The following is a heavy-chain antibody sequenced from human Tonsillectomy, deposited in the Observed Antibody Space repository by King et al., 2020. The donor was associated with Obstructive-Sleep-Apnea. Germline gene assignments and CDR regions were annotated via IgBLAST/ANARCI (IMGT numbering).Heavy chain of an antibody. J-gene: IGHJ3*02. V-gene: IGHV4-39*01. D-gene: IGHD6-19*01. CDR2: IYYSGST. CDR1: GGSISSSSYY. Sequence: LPLQESGPGLVKPSETLSLTCTVSGGSISSSSYYWGWIRQPPGKGLEWIGSIYYSGSTYYNPSLKSRVTISVDTSKNQFSLKLSSVTTADTAMYYCARRYSSGWFNAFDIWGQGTMVTVSS. CDR3: ARRYSSGWFNAFDI.